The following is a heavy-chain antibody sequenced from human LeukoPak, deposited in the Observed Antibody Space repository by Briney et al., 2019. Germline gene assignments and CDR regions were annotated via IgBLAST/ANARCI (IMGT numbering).Heavy chain of an antibody. Sequence: SETLSLTCTVSGGSISSYYWSWIRQPPGKGLEWIGYIYYSGSTSYNPSLKSRVTISVDTSKKQFSLKLSSVTAADTAVYYCARDYKQQPDWFDPWGQGTLVTVSS. V-gene: IGHV4-59*01. J-gene: IGHJ5*02. CDR2: IYYSGST. D-gene: IGHD6-13*01. CDR1: GGSISSYY. CDR3: ARDYKQQPDWFDP.